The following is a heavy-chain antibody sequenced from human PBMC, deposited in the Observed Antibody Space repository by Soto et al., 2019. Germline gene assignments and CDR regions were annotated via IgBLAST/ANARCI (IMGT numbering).Heavy chain of an antibody. V-gene: IGHV3-48*02. Sequence: EVQLVESGGGLVQPGGSRRVSCAASGFTFSNYAMNWVRQAPGKGLEWVSGISIGSGSIFYADSVKGRFTISRDDAKKSLNMERSTLRDEDTAVYYCGIDDRWGLAFWGQWTMVTVSS. J-gene: IGHJ3*01. CDR3: GIDDRWGLAF. D-gene: IGHD3-22*01. CDR1: GFTFSNYA. CDR2: ISIGSGSI.